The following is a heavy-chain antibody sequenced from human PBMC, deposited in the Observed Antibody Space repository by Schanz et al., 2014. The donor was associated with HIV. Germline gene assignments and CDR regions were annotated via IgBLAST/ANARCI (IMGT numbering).Heavy chain of an antibody. CDR1: GFSFNSYA. D-gene: IGHD3-10*01. CDR2: VSRDGGTK. V-gene: IGHV3-30-3*01. Sequence: QVQLVESGGGVVQPGGSLRLSCAASGFSFNSYAMHWIRQVPGEGLDWVAVVSRDGGTKYFANSVKGRFTISRDNSKNKVYLQMDSLGPEDTALYYCVREITFRGEFDFWGQGTLVTVSS. CDR3: VREITFRGEFDF. J-gene: IGHJ4*02.